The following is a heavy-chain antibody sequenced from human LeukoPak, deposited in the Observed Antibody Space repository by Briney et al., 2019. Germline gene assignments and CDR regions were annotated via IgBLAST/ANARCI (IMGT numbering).Heavy chain of an antibody. V-gene: IGHV3-53*01. CDR2: IYSGGST. CDR3: AKDRTDERYYYYGMDV. J-gene: IGHJ6*02. Sequence: GGSLRLSCAASGFTVSSNYMSWVRQAPGKGLEWVSVIYSGGSTYYADSVKGRFTISRDNSKNTLYLQMNSLRAEDTAVYYCAKDRTDERYYYYGMDVWGQGTTVTVSS. CDR1: GFTVSSNY.